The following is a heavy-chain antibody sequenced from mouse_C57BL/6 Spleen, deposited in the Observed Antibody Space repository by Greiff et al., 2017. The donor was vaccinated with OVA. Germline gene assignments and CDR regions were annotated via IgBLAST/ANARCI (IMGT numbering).Heavy chain of an antibody. CDR2: INYDGSST. CDR1: GFTFSDYY. J-gene: IGHJ4*01. V-gene: IGHV5-16*01. CDR3: ARRGIYYAMDY. Sequence: EVMLVESEGGLVQPGSSMKLSCTASGFTFSDYYMAWVRQVPEKGLEWVANINYDGSSTYYLDSLKSRFIISRDNAKNILYLQMSSLKSEDTATYYCARRGIYYAMDYWGQGTSVTVSS.